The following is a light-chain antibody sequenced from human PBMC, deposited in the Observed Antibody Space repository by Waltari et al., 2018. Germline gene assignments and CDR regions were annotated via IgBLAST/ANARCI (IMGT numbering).Light chain of an antibody. CDR3: CSYTGSSTSYG. J-gene: IGLJ1*01. CDR1: STDLASYHL. V-gene: IGLV2-23*01. CDR2: EAT. Sequence: QSALSQPASVSGSPGQSLTIPCTGASTDLASYHLVAWYQHHPNRAPKLIIYEATKRPSGISHRFSGAKSGATASLRISGLQADDEADYYCCSYTGSSTSYGCGGGTKVTVL.